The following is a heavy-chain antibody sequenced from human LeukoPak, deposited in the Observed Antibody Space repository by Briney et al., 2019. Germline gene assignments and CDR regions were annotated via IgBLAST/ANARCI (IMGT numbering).Heavy chain of an antibody. CDR3: ASTMKTTVVTFLFDY. CDR1: GGTFSNYA. J-gene: IGHJ4*02. Sequence: EASVKVSCKASGGTFSNYAISWVRQAPGEGLWWVGGIIPNFGTGNYVQKFQGRVAITADESTSTAYMELSSLRSEDTAIYYCASTMKTTVVTFLFDYWGQGTLVTVSS. D-gene: IGHD4-23*01. V-gene: IGHV1-69*13. CDR2: IIPNFGTG.